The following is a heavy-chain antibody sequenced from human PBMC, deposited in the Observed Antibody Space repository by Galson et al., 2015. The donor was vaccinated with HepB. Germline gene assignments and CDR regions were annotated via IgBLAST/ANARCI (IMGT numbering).Heavy chain of an antibody. CDR2: ISSSSSTI. D-gene: IGHD6-13*01. Sequence: SLRLSCAASRFTYRTYSMNWVRQAPGKGLEWVSYISSSSSTIYYADSVKGRFTISRDNAENSLYLQMNSLRDEDTAVYYCARRAAAQDAFDIWGQGTMVTVSS. CDR3: ARRAAAQDAFDI. J-gene: IGHJ3*02. V-gene: IGHV3-48*02. CDR1: RFTYRTYS.